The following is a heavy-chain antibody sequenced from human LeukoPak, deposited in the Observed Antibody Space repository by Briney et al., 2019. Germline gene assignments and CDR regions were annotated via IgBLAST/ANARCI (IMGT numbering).Heavy chain of an antibody. CDR2: IYYSGST. V-gene: IGHV4-59*01. CDR3: ARSGPYGSGSYYFDY. Sequence: SETLSLTCTVSGGSISSYYWNWIRQPPGKGLEWIGYIYYSGSTNYNPSLKSRVTISVDTSKNQFSLKLSSVTAADTAVYYCARSGPYGSGSYYFDYWGQGTLVTVSS. CDR1: GGSISSYY. J-gene: IGHJ4*02. D-gene: IGHD3-10*01.